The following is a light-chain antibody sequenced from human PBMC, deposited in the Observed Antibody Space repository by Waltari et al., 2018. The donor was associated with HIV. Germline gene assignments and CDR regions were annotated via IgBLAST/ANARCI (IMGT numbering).Light chain of an antibody. CDR3: AAWDDNLEAVV. V-gene: IGLV1-44*01. CDR2: GND. CDR1: SSTIGSNT. Sequence: QSVMTQPPSASGTPGQRVTISCSGSSSTIGSNTVNWYQQLPGAAPKLLIYGNDQWPSGVPDRFSGSKSGTSASLGISGLQSEDEATYYCAAWDDNLEAVVFGGGTKLTVL. J-gene: IGLJ2*01.